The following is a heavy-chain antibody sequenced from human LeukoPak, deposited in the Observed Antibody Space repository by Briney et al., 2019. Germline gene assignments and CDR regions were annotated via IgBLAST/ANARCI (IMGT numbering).Heavy chain of an antibody. V-gene: IGHV4-34*01. CDR2: INHSGST. CDR1: GGSFSGYY. Sequence: PSETLSLTCAVYGGSFSGYYWSWIRQPPGKGLEWIGEINHSGSTKYNPSLKSRVTISVDTSKNQFSLKLSSVTAADTAVYYCARGYSSGWSYYYYMDVWGKGTTVTVSS. CDR3: ARGYSSGWSYYYYMDV. D-gene: IGHD6-19*01. J-gene: IGHJ6*03.